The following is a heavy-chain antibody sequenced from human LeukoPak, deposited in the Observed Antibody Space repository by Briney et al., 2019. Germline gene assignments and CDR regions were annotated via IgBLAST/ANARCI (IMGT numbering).Heavy chain of an antibody. J-gene: IGHJ4*02. CDR3: ARHSYGRTLYYFDY. V-gene: IGHV4-39*01. D-gene: IGHD5-18*01. Sequence: PSETLSLTCGASGGSFSDYYWSWIRKPPGKGLEWIGSIYYSGSTYYNPSLKSRVTISVDTSKNQFSLKLSSVTAADTAVYYCARHSYGRTLYYFDYWGQGTLVTVSS. CDR1: GGSFSDYY. CDR2: IYYSGST.